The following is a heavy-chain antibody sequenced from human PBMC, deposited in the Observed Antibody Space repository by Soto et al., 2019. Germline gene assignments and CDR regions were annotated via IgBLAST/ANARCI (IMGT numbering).Heavy chain of an antibody. CDR1: GFSLSTSGVG. CDR2: IYWADDK. V-gene: IGHV2-5*02. J-gene: IGHJ4*02. D-gene: IGHD3-10*01. CDR3: AHSRLEVSQLDYGDSDY. Sequence: QITLKESGPTLVQPTQTLTLTCTFSGFSLSTSGVGVGWVRQPPGKALEWLVFIYWADDKRYSPSLRGRLTITKDTSNTQVVITMTDVDPVDTATYFCAHSRLEVSQLDYGDSDYCGQGTVVSVSS.